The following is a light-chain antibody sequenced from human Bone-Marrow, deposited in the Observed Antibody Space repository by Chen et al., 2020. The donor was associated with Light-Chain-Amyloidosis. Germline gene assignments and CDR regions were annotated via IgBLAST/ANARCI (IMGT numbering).Light chain of an antibody. J-gene: IGKJ4*01. CDR3: QQYYDTPLT. Sequence: DIVMTQSPDSVAVSLGERATITCKSSQSVLYDANKENYLAWYQQKPGQPPKLLIYWASTRESGVPDRFSGGGSGTDFTLTISSLQAEDVALYYCQQYYDTPLTFGGGTRVEIK. CDR1: QSVLYDANKENY. CDR2: WAS. V-gene: IGKV4-1*01.